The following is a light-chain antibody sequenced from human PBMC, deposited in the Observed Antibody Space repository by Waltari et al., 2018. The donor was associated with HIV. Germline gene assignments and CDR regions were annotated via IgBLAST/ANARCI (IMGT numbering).Light chain of an antibody. CDR3: QQANSFPLT. Sequence: DTQMSQPPPSVSASVGDRVTITCRASQDIRSWVAWYQEKPGKAPKLLIYAASTLESGVPSMFSGTASGTDFTLPITNLQPEDFATYYCQQANSFPLTFGGGTKVEIK. V-gene: IGKV1-12*01. CDR1: QDIRSW. CDR2: AAS. J-gene: IGKJ4*01.